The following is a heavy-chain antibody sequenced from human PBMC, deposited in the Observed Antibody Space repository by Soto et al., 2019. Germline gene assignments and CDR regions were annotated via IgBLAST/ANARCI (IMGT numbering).Heavy chain of an antibody. V-gene: IGHV1-18*01. CDR1: GYTFIRYG. D-gene: IGHD1-26*01. Sequence: GASVKVSCKASGYTFIRYGITWVRQAPGQRLEWMGWISPYNDQTIYAQKLQGRVTMTADTSTRTVYMQLRSLKSDDTAVYYCARGLISGSHYSGGWYYFDSWGQGTQVTVSS. CDR3: ARGLISGSHYSGGWYYFDS. J-gene: IGHJ4*02. CDR2: ISPYNDQT.